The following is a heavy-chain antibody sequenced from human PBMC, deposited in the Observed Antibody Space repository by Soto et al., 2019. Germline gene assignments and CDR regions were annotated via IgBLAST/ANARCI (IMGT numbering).Heavy chain of an antibody. Sequence: GASVKVSCKASGYTFTSYDINWVRQATGQGLEWMGWISAHNGNTDYAQKLQGRVIVTRDTSTSTAYMELRSLISDDTAVYYCARGRYGDYWGQGALVTVSS. V-gene: IGHV1-18*01. CDR3: ARGRYGDY. J-gene: IGHJ4*02. CDR2: ISAHNGNT. CDR1: GYTFTSYD. D-gene: IGHD1-1*01.